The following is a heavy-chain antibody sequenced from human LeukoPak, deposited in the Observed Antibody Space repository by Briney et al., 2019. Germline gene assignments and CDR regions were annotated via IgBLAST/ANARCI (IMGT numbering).Heavy chain of an antibody. V-gene: IGHV3-23*01. CDR2: ITGRSDMT. D-gene: IGHD6-19*01. Sequence: GGSLRVSCAASGFTFSSYAMSWVRQAPGKGLEWVSTITGRSDMTYSTDSVKGRFVTSRENSKDTLYLQMNSLRAEDTALYYCAKGGWLDDLGQGALVTVSS. CDR1: GFTFSSYA. J-gene: IGHJ4*02. CDR3: AKGGWLDD.